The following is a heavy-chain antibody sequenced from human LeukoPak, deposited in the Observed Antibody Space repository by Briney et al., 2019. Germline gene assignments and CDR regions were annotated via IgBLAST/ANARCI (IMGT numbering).Heavy chain of an antibody. CDR1: GGTFSSYA. D-gene: IGHD1/OR15-1a*01. Sequence: SVKVSCKASGGTFSSYAISWVRQAPGQGLEWMGGIIPIFGTANYAQKFQGRVTITTDESTSTAYMELRSLTSDDTAVYYCARTAPGTTFGGFYYYMAVWGKGTAVTVSS. CDR2: IIPIFGTA. CDR3: ARTAPGTTFGGFYYYMAV. J-gene: IGHJ6*03. V-gene: IGHV1-69*05.